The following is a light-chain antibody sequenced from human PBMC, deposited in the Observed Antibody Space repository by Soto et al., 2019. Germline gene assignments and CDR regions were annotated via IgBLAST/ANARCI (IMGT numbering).Light chain of an antibody. Sequence: QSVLTQPPSASGSPGQSVTVSCTGTSSDVGGYNYVSWYQQHPGKAPKLIIYEVSERPSGVPERFSGPKSGDTASLTVSGIKAEDEADYYCSSYAGSNNFCVFGTGTKVTVL. CDR2: EVS. J-gene: IGLJ1*01. CDR1: SSDVGGYNY. V-gene: IGLV2-8*01. CDR3: SSYAGSNNFCV.